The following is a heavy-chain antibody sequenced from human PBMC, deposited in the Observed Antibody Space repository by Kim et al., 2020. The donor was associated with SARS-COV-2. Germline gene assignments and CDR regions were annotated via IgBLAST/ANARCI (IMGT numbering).Heavy chain of an antibody. D-gene: IGHD4-17*01. Sequence: SETLSLTCAVSGGSISSSNWWSWVRQPPGKGLEWIGEIYHSGSTNYNPSLKSRVTISVDKSKNQFSLKLSSVTAADTAVYYCADYDYGDLGAFDIWGQGTMVTVSS. CDR1: GGSISSSNW. CDR2: IYHSGST. J-gene: IGHJ3*02. V-gene: IGHV4-4*02. CDR3: ADYDYGDLGAFDI.